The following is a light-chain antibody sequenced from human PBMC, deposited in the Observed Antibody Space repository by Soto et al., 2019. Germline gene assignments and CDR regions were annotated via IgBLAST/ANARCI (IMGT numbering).Light chain of an antibody. CDR2: GAS. CDR1: QSVSSTY. Sequence: EVVLTQSPGTLSLSPGDTATLSCRASQSVSSTYVAWYQQRPGQAPRLLIHGASTRATDIPDRFSGGGSGTDFTLTITRLEPEDFAVYYCQRFDFPPLYTFGQGTKLEIK. CDR3: QRFDFPPLYT. J-gene: IGKJ2*01. V-gene: IGKV3-20*01.